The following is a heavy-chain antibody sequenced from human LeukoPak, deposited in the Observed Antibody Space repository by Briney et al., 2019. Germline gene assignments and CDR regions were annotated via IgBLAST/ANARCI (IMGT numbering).Heavy chain of an antibody. D-gene: IGHD3-16*01. J-gene: IGHJ4*02. CDR1: GFTFSSYA. CDR2: ISYDGSNK. CDR3: ARDRGSY. Sequence: GGSLRLSCAASGFTFSSYAMHWVRQAPGEGLEWVAVISYDGSNKYYADSVKGRFTISRDNSKNTLYLQMNSLRAEDTAVYYCARDRGSYWGQGTLVTVSS. V-gene: IGHV3-30*01.